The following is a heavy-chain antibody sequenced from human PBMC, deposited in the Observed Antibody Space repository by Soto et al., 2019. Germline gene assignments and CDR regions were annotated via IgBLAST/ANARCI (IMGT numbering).Heavy chain of an antibody. Sequence: QVQLQESGPGLVKPSQTLSLTCTVSGGSISSGDYYWSWIRQPPGKGLEWIGYIYYSGSTYYNPSVKSCVTISVDTSKNQFSLTLSSVTAADTAEDYCARTNYCDYTYVDYWGQGTLVTVSS. D-gene: IGHD4-17*01. CDR1: GGSISSGDYY. J-gene: IGHJ4*02. V-gene: IGHV4-30-4*01. CDR3: ARTNYCDYTYVDY. CDR2: IYYSGST.